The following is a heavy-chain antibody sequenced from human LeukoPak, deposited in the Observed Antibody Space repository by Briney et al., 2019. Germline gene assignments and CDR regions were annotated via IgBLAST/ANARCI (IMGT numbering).Heavy chain of an antibody. D-gene: IGHD2-21*02. Sequence: GGSLRLSCAASGFTFSDYYMSWIRQAPGKGLEWASYISSSGSTIYYADSVKGRFTISRDNAKNSLYLQMNSLRAEDTAVYYCARELCGGDCYLGFGAFDIWGQGTMVTVSS. V-gene: IGHV3-11*04. J-gene: IGHJ3*02. CDR1: GFTFSDYY. CDR3: ARELCGGDCYLGFGAFDI. CDR2: ISSSGSTI.